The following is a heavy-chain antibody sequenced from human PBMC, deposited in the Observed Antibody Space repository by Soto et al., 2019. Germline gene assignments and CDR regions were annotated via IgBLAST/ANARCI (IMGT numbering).Heavy chain of an antibody. J-gene: IGHJ5*02. Sequence: GASVKVSCKASGYTFSSYYIHWVRQAPGQGLEWMGVINPSDGTTTYEERFQGRLSMTRDMSTSTVYLELNSLISEDTAVYYCARDVEGWFDPWGEGTLVTVSS. CDR2: INPSDGTT. CDR1: GYTFSSYY. CDR3: ARDVEGWFDP. V-gene: IGHV1-46*03.